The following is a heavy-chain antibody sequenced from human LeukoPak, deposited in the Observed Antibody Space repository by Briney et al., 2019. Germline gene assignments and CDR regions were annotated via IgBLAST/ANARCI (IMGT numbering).Heavy chain of an antibody. CDR3: ARGTQLWRHYYCYGMDV. J-gene: IGHJ6*02. Sequence: GGSLRLSCAASGFTVSSNYMSWVRQAPGKGLEWVSVIYSGGSTYYADSVKGRFTISRDNSKNTLYLQMNSLRAEDTAVYYCARGTQLWRHYYCYGMDVWGQGTTVTVSS. CDR1: GFTVSSNY. D-gene: IGHD5-18*01. CDR2: IYSGGST. V-gene: IGHV3-53*01.